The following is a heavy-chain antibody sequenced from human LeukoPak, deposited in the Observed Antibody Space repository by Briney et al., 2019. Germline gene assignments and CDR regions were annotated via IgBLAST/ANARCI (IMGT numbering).Heavy chain of an antibody. D-gene: IGHD6-13*01. CDR3: TREEAAALNSYYYYYMDV. CDR1: GFTFGDYA. J-gene: IGHJ6*03. CDR2: IRSKAYGGTT. V-gene: IGHV3-49*03. Sequence: GGSLRLSCTAYGFTFGDYAMSWFRQAPGKGLEWVGFIRSKAYGGTTEYAASVKGRFTISRDDSKSIAYLQMNSLKTEDTAVYYCTREEAAALNSYYYYYMDVWGKGTTVTVSS.